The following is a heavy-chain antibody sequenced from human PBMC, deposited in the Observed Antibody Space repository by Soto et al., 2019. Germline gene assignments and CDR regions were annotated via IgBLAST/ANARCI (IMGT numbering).Heavy chain of an antibody. Sequence: EVQLLESGGGLVQPGGSLILSCAASGFAFGAYAMTWVRQAPGKGLEWVSVISGAGGNTYYADSVKGRFTVTRDNSKKVAFRGMNRLRRGDTVIYYCGKDPVPPLLPSWWVDPWGQGTPVTVSS. J-gene: IGHJ5*01. CDR1: GFAFGAYA. D-gene: IGHD2-21*01. V-gene: IGHV3-23*01. CDR3: GKDPVPPLLPSWWVDP. CDR2: ISGAGGNT.